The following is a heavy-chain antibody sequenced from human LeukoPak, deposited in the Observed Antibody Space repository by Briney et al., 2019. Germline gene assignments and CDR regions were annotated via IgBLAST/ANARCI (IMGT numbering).Heavy chain of an antibody. CDR1: GGSISSGSYY. J-gene: IGHJ4*02. Sequence: SQTLSLTCTVSGGSISSGSYYWSWIRQPAGKGLEWIGRIYTTGITNYNPSPRTPFTISADTTKNQFSLKRSSVTAADTAVYYCARTQWVEYYFDAWRQGSLVTVSS. D-gene: IGHD6-19*01. CDR2: IYTTGIT. V-gene: IGHV4-61*02. CDR3: ARTQWVEYYFDA.